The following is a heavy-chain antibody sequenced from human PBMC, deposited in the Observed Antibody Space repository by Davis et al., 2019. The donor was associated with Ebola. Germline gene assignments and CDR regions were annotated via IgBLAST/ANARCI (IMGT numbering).Heavy chain of an antibody. Sequence: GESLKISCAASGFTFSSHAMSWVRQTPGKGLEWVSVFYVGGATYYAGSVRGRFTISRDESKNTLNLQMTTLRADDTAVYFCARGDGYNFWDFWGQGTLVTVSS. CDR3: ARGDGYNFWDF. CDR2: FYVGGAT. J-gene: IGHJ4*02. CDR1: GFTFSSHA. V-gene: IGHV3-53*01. D-gene: IGHD5-24*01.